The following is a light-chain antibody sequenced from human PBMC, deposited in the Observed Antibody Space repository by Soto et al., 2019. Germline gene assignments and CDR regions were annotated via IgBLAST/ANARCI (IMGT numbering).Light chain of an antibody. J-gene: IGKJ5*01. Sequence: VLTQSPATLSLSPGERATLSCRASQSIHTSLAWYQQKSGKPPRLVIYDSTLRANGVPDRFGGSGSGTEFTLTISSLEPEDFAVYYCQQRNGWPPITFGQGTRLEIK. CDR2: DST. V-gene: IGKV3-11*01. CDR1: QSIHTS. CDR3: QQRNGWPPIT.